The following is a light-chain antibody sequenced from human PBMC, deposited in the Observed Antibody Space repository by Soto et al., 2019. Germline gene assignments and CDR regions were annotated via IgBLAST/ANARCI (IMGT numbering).Light chain of an antibody. CDR2: DAS. CDR3: QQYDNLPLT. J-gene: IGKJ4*01. V-gene: IGKV1-33*01. CDR1: QDISNY. Sequence: DIQMTQSPSSLSASVGDRVTITCQASQDISNYLNWYQQKPGKAPKLLIYDASNLETGVPSRFSGSGSATDFTFTISSLQAEDIATYYCQQYDNLPLTFGGGTKVEIK.